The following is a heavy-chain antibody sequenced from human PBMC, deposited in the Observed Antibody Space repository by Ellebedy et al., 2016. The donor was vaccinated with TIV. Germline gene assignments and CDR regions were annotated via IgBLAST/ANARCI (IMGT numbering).Heavy chain of an antibody. CDR3: VGFGVFNL. D-gene: IGHD3-3*01. CDR1: GFTFSNNW. V-gene: IGHV3-74*01. Sequence: GESLKISCAASGFTFSNNWMHWVRQAPGKGLVWVSRINNDGSSTTYADSVKGRFTISRENAKNALFLQMDGLRVDDSAVYYCVGFGVFNLWGQGAPVTVSS. CDR2: INNDGSST. J-gene: IGHJ4*01.